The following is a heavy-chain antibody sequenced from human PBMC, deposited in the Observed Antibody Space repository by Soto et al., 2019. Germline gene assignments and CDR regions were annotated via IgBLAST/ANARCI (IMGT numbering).Heavy chain of an antibody. CDR3: ARSEDINYYYYMDV. V-gene: IGHV4-31*03. D-gene: IGHD2-15*01. CDR2: IYYSGST. J-gene: IGHJ6*03. Sequence: QVQLQESGPGLVKPSQTLSLTCTVSGGSISSGGYYWSWIRQHPGKGLEWIGYIYYSGSTYYHPSLKSRITISIDTSKNQVSLKLSSVTAADTALYFCARSEDINYYYYMDVWGKGTTVTVSS. CDR1: GGSISSGGYY.